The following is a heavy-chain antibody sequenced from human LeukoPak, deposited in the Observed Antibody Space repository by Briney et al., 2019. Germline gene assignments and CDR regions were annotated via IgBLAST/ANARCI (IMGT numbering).Heavy chain of an antibody. V-gene: IGHV1-18*01. CDR3: AGDDAPGGYDFWSGYSWVSDYYYYMDV. J-gene: IGHJ6*03. Sequence: GASVKVSCKASGYTFTSYGISWVRQAPGQGLEWMGWISAYNGNTNYAQKLQGRVTMTTDTSTSTAYMELRSLRSDDTAVYYCAGDDAPGGYDFWSGYSWVSDYYYYMDVWGKGTTVTISS. CDR1: GYTFTSYG. D-gene: IGHD3-3*01. CDR2: ISAYNGNT.